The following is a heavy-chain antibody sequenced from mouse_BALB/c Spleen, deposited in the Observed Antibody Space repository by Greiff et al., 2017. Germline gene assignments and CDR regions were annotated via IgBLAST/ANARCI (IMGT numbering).Heavy chain of an antibody. J-gene: IGHJ4*01. Sequence: EVKLQESGGGLVQPGGSLRLSCATSGFTFTDYYMSWVRQPPGKALEWLGFIRNKANGYTTEYSASVKGRFTISRDNSQSILYLQMNTLRAEDSATDYGARGGDKAMDYWGQGTSVTVSS. CDR1: GFTFTDYY. V-gene: IGHV7-3*02. CDR2: IRNKANGYTT. CDR3: ARGGDKAMDY. D-gene: IGHD3-3*01.